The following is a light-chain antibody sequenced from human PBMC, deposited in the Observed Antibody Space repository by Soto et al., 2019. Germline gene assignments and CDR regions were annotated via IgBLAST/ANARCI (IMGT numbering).Light chain of an antibody. V-gene: IGKV1-5*03. CDR1: QTIINW. CDR3: QQYNNWPPIT. J-gene: IGKJ5*01. CDR2: KAS. Sequence: DIQMTQSPATLSASVGDRVTITCRASQTIINWLAWYQQRPGKAPKLLIYKASTLEGEVPSRFSGSGSATEFTLTISSLQSEDFAVYYCQQYNNWPPITFGQGTRLEIK.